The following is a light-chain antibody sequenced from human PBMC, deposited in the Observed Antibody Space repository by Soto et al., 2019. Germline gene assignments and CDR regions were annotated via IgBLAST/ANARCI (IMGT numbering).Light chain of an antibody. Sequence: DIQMTQSPSTLSASVGDRVTITCRSSHSLNSWLAWFQQKPGKAPRLLIYKASNLESAVPSRFSGSGSETEFTLTISSLQPDDVATYYCQQYNSYSWTFGQGTKVEIK. V-gene: IGKV1-5*03. CDR3: QQYNSYSWT. CDR2: KAS. J-gene: IGKJ1*01. CDR1: HSLNSW.